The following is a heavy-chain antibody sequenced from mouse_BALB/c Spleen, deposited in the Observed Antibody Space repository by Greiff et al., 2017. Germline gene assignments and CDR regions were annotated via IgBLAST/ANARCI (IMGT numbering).Heavy chain of an antibody. J-gene: IGHJ4*01. Sequence: VQLQQSGPGLVKPSQSLSLTCTVTGYSITSDYAWNWIRQFPGNKLEWMGYISYSGSTSYNPSLKSRISITRDTSKNQFFLQLNSVTTEDTATYYCARRLGRDAMDYWGQGTSVTVSS. CDR3: ARRLGRDAMDY. D-gene: IGHD4-1*01. V-gene: IGHV3-2*02. CDR2: ISYSGST. CDR1: GYSITSDYA.